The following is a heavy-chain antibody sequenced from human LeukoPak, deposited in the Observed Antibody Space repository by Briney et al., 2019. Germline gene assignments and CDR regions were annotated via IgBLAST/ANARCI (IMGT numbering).Heavy chain of an antibody. CDR3: ARVNYGSGSVGAFDI. CDR1: GGSISSYY. Sequence: PSETLSLTCTVSGGSISSYYWSWIRQPPGKGLEWIGYVFCSGSTNYNPSLKSRVTISVDTSKNQFSLKLSSVTAADTAVYYCARVNYGSGSVGAFDIWGQGTMVTVSS. CDR2: VFCSGST. V-gene: IGHV4-59*01. J-gene: IGHJ3*02. D-gene: IGHD3-10*01.